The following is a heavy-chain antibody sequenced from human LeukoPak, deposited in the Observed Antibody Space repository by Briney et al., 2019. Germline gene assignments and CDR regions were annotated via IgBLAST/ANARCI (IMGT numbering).Heavy chain of an antibody. J-gene: IGHJ1*01. CDR1: GFTFSSYA. Sequence: PGGSLRLSCAASGFTFSSYAMSWVRQAPGKGLEWVANIKQDGSEKYYVDSVKGRFTISRDNAKNSLYLQMNSLRAEDTAVYYCARGPYDYVWGSYRLEYFQHWGQGTLVTVSS. CDR2: IKQDGSEK. V-gene: IGHV3-7*01. D-gene: IGHD3-16*02. CDR3: ARGPYDYVWGSYRLEYFQH.